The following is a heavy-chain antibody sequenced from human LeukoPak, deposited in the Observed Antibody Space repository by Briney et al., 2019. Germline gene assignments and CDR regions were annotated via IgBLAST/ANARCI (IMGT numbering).Heavy chain of an antibody. CDR1: GFTFSTYA. Sequence: PGGSLRLSCAASGFTFSTYAMSWVRQAPGKGLEWVSTISGSGASTYYADSVKGRFTISRDNSESTLYLQVNSLRAEDTAVYYCAKDQTFYLGSGSYSNWFDPWGQGTLVTVSS. V-gene: IGHV3-23*01. CDR3: AKDQTFYLGSGSYSNWFDP. D-gene: IGHD3-10*01. J-gene: IGHJ5*02. CDR2: ISGSGAST.